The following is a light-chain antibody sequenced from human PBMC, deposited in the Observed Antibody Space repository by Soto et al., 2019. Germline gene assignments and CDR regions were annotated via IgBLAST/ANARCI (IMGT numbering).Light chain of an antibody. Sequence: QSALTQPASLSGSPGQSITISCSGTNRDIGAYNLVSWYQQLPGKAPKLLIYEVRSRPSGISYRFSGSKSGTTASLTISSLLPEDEADYYCSAYTSRSTLIFGGGTKLTVL. CDR3: SAYTSRSTLI. CDR1: NRDIGAYNL. V-gene: IGLV2-14*01. J-gene: IGLJ2*01. CDR2: EVR.